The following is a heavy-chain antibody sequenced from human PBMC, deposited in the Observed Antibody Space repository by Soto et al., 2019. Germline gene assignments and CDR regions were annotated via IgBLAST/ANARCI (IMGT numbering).Heavy chain of an antibody. CDR3: AKIGGYGDGVYDY. Sequence: QVQLVESGGGVVQPGRSLRLSCAASGFTFSSYGMHWVRQAPGKGLEWVAVISYDGSNKYYADSVKGRFTISRDNSKNTLYLQMNSLRAEDTAVYYCAKIGGYGDGVYDYWGQGTLVTVSS. CDR2: ISYDGSNK. J-gene: IGHJ4*02. D-gene: IGHD4-17*01. V-gene: IGHV3-30*18. CDR1: GFTFSSYG.